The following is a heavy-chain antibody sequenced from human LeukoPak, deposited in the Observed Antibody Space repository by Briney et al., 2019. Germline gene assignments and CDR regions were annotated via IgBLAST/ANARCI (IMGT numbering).Heavy chain of an antibody. Sequence: QSGGSLRLSCAASGFTFSHYSMNWVRQAPGKGLEWVSYISGSSRDTYYADSVKGRFTISRDDAKNSLCLQMSGLRDEDTAVYYCARDYNYAMDVWGQGTTVTVSS. CDR2: ISGSSRDT. J-gene: IGHJ6*02. CDR3: ARDYNYAMDV. CDR1: GFTFSHYS. V-gene: IGHV3-48*02.